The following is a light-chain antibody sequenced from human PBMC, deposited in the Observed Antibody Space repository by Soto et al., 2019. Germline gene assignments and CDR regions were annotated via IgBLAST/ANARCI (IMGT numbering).Light chain of an antibody. Sequence: QPVLTQPASVSGSPGQSITISCTGTSSDIGGYNYVSWYQQHPGKAPKVMIYDVSNRPSGTSNRFSGSKSGNTASLTISGLQAEDEADYYCSSYTNSGTLVVFGGGTKVTVL. J-gene: IGLJ3*02. CDR1: SSDIGGYNY. V-gene: IGLV2-14*03. CDR3: SSYTNSGTLVV. CDR2: DVS.